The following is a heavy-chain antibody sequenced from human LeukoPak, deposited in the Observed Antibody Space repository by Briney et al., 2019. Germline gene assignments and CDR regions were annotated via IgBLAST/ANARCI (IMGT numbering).Heavy chain of an antibody. CDR1: GGSISSTSSSSSPTYY. J-gene: IGHJ4*02. CDR2: IYYSGST. Sequence: SETLSLTCTVSGGSISSTSSSSSPTYYWGWIRQSPGKGLEWLGSIYYSGSTNYNPSLKSRVTISVDTSKNQFSLKLSSVTAADTAVYYCARGVVVVAATGTLRGLSFDYWGQGTLVTVSS. CDR3: ARGVVVVAATGTLRGLSFDY. D-gene: IGHD2-15*01. V-gene: IGHV4-39*07.